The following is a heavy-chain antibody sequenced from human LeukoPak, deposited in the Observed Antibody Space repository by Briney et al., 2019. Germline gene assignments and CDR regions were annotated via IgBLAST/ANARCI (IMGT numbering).Heavy chain of an antibody. CDR2: INLSGST. CDR1: GGSFSGYY. J-gene: IGHJ4*02. Sequence: SETLSLTCAVYGGSFSGYYWSWIRQPPGKGLEWIGEINLSGSTNYNPSLKSRVTISVDTSKNQFSLKLSSVTAADTAVYYCARGFVEQHPRYFDYWGQGTLVTVSS. D-gene: IGHD6-13*01. CDR3: ARGFVEQHPRYFDY. V-gene: IGHV4-34*01.